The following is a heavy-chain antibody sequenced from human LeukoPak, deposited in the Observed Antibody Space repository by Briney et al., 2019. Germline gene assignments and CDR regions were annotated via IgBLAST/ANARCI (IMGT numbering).Heavy chain of an antibody. CDR3: ARRVGRWKVVPATQRGAFDY. Sequence: PSETLSLTCAVYGGSFSGYYWSWIRQPPGKGLEWIGEINHSGSTNYNPSLKSRVTISVDTSKNQFSLKLSSVTAADTAVYYCARRVGRWKVVPATQRGAFDYWGQGTLVTVSS. CDR1: GGSFSGYY. V-gene: IGHV4-34*01. J-gene: IGHJ4*02. CDR2: INHSGST. D-gene: IGHD2-2*01.